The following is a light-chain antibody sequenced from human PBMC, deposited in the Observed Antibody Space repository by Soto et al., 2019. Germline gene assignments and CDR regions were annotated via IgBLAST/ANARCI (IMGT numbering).Light chain of an antibody. V-gene: IGLV2-14*01. CDR2: GVS. CDR3: SSYTTSSIYVV. CDR1: SSDVGAYNY. Sequence: QSALTQPASVSGSPGQSITISCTGTSSDVGAYNYVSWYQQHPGKAPKLMIYGVSNRPSGVSNRFSGSKSGNTASLTISGLQAEDEADYYCSSYTTSSIYVVFGGGTKLTVL. J-gene: IGLJ2*01.